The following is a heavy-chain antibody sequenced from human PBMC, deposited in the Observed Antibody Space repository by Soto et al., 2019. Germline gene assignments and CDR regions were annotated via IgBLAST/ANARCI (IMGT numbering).Heavy chain of an antibody. CDR3: ARDGLLFSGPYRPSRFDY. J-gene: IGHJ4*02. CDR2: IKHDTSEA. D-gene: IGHD3-16*02. Sequence: PGGSLRLSCAASGFKFRDYWMSWVRQAPGKGLEWVGNIKHDTSEAHYADSVKGRFTMTRDNIKNFVFLQMNGLRADDTASYYCARDGLLFSGPYRPSRFDYWGLGTQVTVSS. V-gene: IGHV3-7*03. CDR1: GFKFRDYW.